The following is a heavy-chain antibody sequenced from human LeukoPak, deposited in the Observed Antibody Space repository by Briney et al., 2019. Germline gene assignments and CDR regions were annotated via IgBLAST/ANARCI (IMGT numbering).Heavy chain of an antibody. CDR3: AREPPPLNIGGQLVPDY. CDR1: GYTFTSYG. D-gene: IGHD6-13*01. V-gene: IGHV1-18*01. Sequence: GASVKVSCKASGYTFTSYGISWVRQAPGQGLEWMGWISAYNGNTNYAQKLQGRVTMTTDTSTSTAYMELRSLRSDDTAVYYCAREPPPLNIGGQLVPDYWGQGTLVTVSS. CDR2: ISAYNGNT. J-gene: IGHJ4*02.